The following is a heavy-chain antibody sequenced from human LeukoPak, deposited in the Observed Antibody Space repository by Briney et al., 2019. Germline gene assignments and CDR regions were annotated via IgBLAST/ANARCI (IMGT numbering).Heavy chain of an antibody. Sequence: ASVKVSCKASGYTFTSYGLIWVRQAPGQGLEWMGWISAYNGNTNYAQKLQGRVTMTTDTSTSTAYMELRSLRSDDTAVYYCARVTILGATLDYWGQGTLVTVSS. CDR2: ISAYNGNT. D-gene: IGHD1-26*01. V-gene: IGHV1-18*01. CDR3: ARVTILGATLDY. J-gene: IGHJ4*02. CDR1: GYTFTSYG.